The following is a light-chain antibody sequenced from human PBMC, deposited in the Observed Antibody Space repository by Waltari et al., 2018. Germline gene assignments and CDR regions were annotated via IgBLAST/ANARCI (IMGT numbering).Light chain of an antibody. Sequence: DIVMTQSPDSLAVSLGERATVNCKSSQHVLYSPPIKSFLAWFQQKLGQPPKLLIYWASTRESGVPVRFSGSGSGRDFTLTISSLQAEDVAVYYCQQYYSIPWTFGQGTKVEIK. J-gene: IGKJ1*01. CDR2: WAS. V-gene: IGKV4-1*01. CDR1: QHVLYSPPIKSF. CDR3: QQYYSIPWT.